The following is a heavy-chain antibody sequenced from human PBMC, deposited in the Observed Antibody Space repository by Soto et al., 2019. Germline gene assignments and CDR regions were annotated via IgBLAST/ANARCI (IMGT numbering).Heavy chain of an antibody. V-gene: IGHV3-30*18. D-gene: IGHD6-19*01. CDR1: GFTFSSYG. CDR3: AKGKGAVAGSFDY. Sequence: GGSLRLSCAASGFTFSSYGMHWVRQAPGKGLEWVAVISYDGSNKYYADSVKGRFTISRDNSKNTLYLQMNSLRAEDTAVYYCAKGKGAVAGSFDYWGQGTLVTVSS. J-gene: IGHJ4*02. CDR2: ISYDGSNK.